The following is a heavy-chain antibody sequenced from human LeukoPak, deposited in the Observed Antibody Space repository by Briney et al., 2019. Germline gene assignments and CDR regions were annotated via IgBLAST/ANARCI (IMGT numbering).Heavy chain of an antibody. CDR2: ISYDGSNK. CDR3: AKSYDYVWGSPDY. V-gene: IGHV3-30*18. Sequence: GGSLRLSCAASGFTFSSYGMHWVRQAPGKGLEWVAVISYDGSNKYYADSVKGRFTISRDNSKNTLYLQMNSLRAEGTAVYYCAKSYDYVWGSPDYWGQGTLVTVSS. CDR1: GFTFSSYG. J-gene: IGHJ4*02. D-gene: IGHD3-16*01.